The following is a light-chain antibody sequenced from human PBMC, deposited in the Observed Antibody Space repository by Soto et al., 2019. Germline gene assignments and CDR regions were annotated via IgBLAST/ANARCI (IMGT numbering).Light chain of an antibody. V-gene: IGKV1-5*01. CDR3: QEYNNYLTWP. Sequence: DIQMTQSPSTLSASVGDRVTITCRASQSISKWLAWYQQRPGKAPKILIFDASILESGVPSRVGGSGPATEFPLTISSLQPDDFATLYCQEYNNYLTWPFGQATKVQVK. CDR2: DAS. J-gene: IGKJ1*01. CDR1: QSISKW.